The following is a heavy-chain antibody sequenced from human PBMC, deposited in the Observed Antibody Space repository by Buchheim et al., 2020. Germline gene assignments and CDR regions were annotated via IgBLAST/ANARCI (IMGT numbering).Heavy chain of an antibody. CDR3: ARDYDILTWGVEGGMDV. CDR2: IDYSGSN. CDR1: GGSISSGDYY. D-gene: IGHD3-9*01. V-gene: IGHV4-30-4*01. Sequence: QVQLQESGPGLVKPSQTLSLTCTVSGGSISSGDYYWSWIRQPPGKGLEWIGYIDYSGSNYYNPSLKSRVTITVDTSKNQLSLKLSSVTAADTAVYYCARDYDILTWGVEGGMDVWGQGTT. J-gene: IGHJ6*02.